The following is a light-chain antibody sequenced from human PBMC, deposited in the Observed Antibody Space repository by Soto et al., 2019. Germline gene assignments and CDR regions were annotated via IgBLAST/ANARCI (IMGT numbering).Light chain of an antibody. CDR2: HAS. J-gene: IGKJ2*01. CDR3: QQRDNRPYT. V-gene: IGKV3-11*01. Sequence: EIVLTQSPATLSLSPGERATLSCRASQSVSTYVAWYQQKPGQAPRLVLYHASNRATGIPARFSGSGSETDFTLSISSLEPEDFAVYYCQQRDNRPYTFGQGIRLEI. CDR1: QSVSTY.